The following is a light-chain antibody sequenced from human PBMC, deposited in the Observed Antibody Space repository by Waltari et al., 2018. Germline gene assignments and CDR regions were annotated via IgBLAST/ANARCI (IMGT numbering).Light chain of an antibody. J-gene: IGLJ3*02. CDR2: DVP. Sequence: QSALTQPASVSGSPGQSIPIPCTGPSRHVAAYDNVYWYQKHPGKAPKLMIYDVPKRPSGVSNRFSGSESGNTASLTISGLQAEDEADYYCSSYRGSFTLVFGGGTKVTVL. V-gene: IGLV2-14*03. CDR3: SSYRGSFTLV. CDR1: SRHVAAYDN.